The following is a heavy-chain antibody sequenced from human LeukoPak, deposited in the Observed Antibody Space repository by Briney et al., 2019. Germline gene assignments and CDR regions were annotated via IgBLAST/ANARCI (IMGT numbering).Heavy chain of an antibody. CDR1: GYTFTSYD. CDR2: MNPNSGNT. CDR3: ARWDMVRGVINDY. D-gene: IGHD3-10*01. Sequence: ASVKVSCKASGYTFTSYDTNWVRQATGQGLEWMGWMNPNSGNTGYAQKFQGRVTMTRNTSISTAYMELSSLRSEDTAVYYCARWDMVRGVINDYWGQGTLVTVSS. V-gene: IGHV1-8*01. J-gene: IGHJ4*02.